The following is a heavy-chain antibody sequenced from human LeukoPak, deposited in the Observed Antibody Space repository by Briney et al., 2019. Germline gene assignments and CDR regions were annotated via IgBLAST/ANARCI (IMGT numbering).Heavy chain of an antibody. D-gene: IGHD2-15*01. CDR1: GFTFSSYG. J-gene: IGHJ4*02. CDR3: AKNSGGTCYSHLDY. CDR2: ISGSGGST. V-gene: IGHV3-23*01. Sequence: GGSLRLSCAASGFTFSSYGMTWVRQAPGKGLEWVSVISGSGGSTYYEDSVKGRFTISRDNFKNTLYLQMNSLRAEDTAVYYCAKNSGGTCYSHLDYWGQGTLVTVSS.